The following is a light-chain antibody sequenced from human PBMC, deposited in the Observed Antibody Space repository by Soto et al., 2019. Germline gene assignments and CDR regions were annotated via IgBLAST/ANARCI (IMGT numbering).Light chain of an antibody. V-gene: IGKV1-33*01. CDR3: QQSYDWLWT. Sequence: DIQMTQSPSSLSASVGDRVTITCQASQDITNSLNWYQQNPGNAPKLLIYGASNLETGVPSRFSGTGSGTHFTFTISSLQPEDVATYYCQQSYDWLWTFGQGTKVEIK. CDR2: GAS. J-gene: IGKJ1*01. CDR1: QDITNS.